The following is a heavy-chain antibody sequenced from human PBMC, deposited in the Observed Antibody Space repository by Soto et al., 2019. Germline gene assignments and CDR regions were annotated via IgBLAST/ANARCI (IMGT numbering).Heavy chain of an antibody. J-gene: IGHJ6*02. V-gene: IGHV2-5*02. D-gene: IGHD2-21*01. CDR2: IYWDDDK. CDR3: VQSRCGGDCLQSYSSHSYYGLDV. CDR1: GFSLSTTGVG. Sequence: QITLKESGPTLVKPTQTLTLTCTFSGFSLSTTGVGVGWIRQPPGKALEWLALIYWDDDKRYNPSLKSRLTITKDTSKNQVVITTTHMDPVDTATYYCVQSRCGGDCLQSYSSHSYYGLDVWGQGTTVTVSS.